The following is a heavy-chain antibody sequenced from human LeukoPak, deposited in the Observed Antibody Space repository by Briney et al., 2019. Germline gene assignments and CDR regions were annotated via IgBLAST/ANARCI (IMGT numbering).Heavy chain of an antibody. CDR3: ARGSNWGDY. D-gene: IGHD7-27*01. J-gene: IGHJ4*02. CDR2: IYSSGST. CDR1: GDSISSYY. V-gene: IGHV4-4*09. Sequence: KPSETLSLTCIVSGDSISSYYWSWIRQPPGKGLEWIGWIYSSGSTNYNPSLKSRVTVSVDTSKNQFSLELSSVTAADTAVYYCARGSNWGDYWGQGTLVTVSS.